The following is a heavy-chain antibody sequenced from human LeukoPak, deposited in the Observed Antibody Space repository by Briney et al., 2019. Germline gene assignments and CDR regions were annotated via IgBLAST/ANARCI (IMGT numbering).Heavy chain of an antibody. J-gene: IGHJ4*02. Sequence: GGSLRLSCAASGFTVSSNYMSWVRQAPGKGLEWVSAISGSGGSTYYADSVKGRFTISRDNSKNTLYVQMNSLRAEDTAVYYCAKERSETFDYWGQGTLVTVSS. CDR3: AKERSETFDY. V-gene: IGHV3-23*01. CDR2: ISGSGGST. CDR1: GFTVSSNY. D-gene: IGHD2-15*01.